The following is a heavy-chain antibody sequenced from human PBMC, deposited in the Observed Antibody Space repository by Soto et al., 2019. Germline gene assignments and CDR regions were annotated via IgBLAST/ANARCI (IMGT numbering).Heavy chain of an antibody. J-gene: IGHJ4*02. CDR2: ISANGQGI. Sequence: GGSLRLSCAASGFAFSTYALSWVRQAPGKGLEWVSAISANGQGIYYADSVRGRFTISRDNSKNTIFLHMDSLRAEDTAVYYCAKDRNYPRDQFHYWGQGTLVTGSS. CDR3: AKDRNYPRDQFHY. CDR1: GFAFSTYA. V-gene: IGHV3-23*01. D-gene: IGHD1-7*01.